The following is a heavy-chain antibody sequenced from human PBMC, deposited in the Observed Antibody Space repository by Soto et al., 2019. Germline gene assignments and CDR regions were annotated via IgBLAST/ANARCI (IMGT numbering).Heavy chain of an antibody. CDR2: ISAYNGNT. CDR3: ARDDTTYYYDSSGLYYFDY. J-gene: IGHJ4*02. V-gene: IGHV1-18*01. Sequence: QVQLVQSGAEVKKPGSSVKVSCKDSGYTFTSYGISWVRHAPGQGLEWMGWISAYNGNTNYAQKLQGRVTMTTDTSTSTAYMELRRLRSDDTAVYDCARDDTTYYYDSSGLYYFDYWGQGTLVTVSS. D-gene: IGHD3-22*01. CDR1: GYTFTSYG.